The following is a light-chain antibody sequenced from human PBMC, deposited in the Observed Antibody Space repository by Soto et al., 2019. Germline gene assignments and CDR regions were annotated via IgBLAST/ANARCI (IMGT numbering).Light chain of an antibody. Sequence: EIVLTQSPATLSLSPGERATLSCRASQSVSSYLAWYQQKPGQAPRLLIYDASNRATGIPARFSGSGSGTDFTLTISSQEPEDFAVYYCQQRSNWPSGTFGQGTRLEIK. V-gene: IGKV3-11*01. CDR2: DAS. J-gene: IGKJ5*01. CDR1: QSVSSY. CDR3: QQRSNWPSGT.